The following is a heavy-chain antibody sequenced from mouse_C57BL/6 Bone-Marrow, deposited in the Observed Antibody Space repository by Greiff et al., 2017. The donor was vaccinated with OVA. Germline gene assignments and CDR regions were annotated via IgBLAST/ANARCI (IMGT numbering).Heavy chain of an antibody. CDR2: INPNNGGT. CDR3: AKALTGTFKAWLLDY. CDR1: GYTFTDYY. J-gene: IGHJ2*01. D-gene: IGHD4-1*01. V-gene: IGHV1-26*01. Sequence: VQLQQSGPELVKPGASVKISCKASGYTFTDYYMNWVKQSHGKSLEWIGDINPNNGGTSYNQKFKGKATLTVDESSSTAYMELRSLTSEDSAVYYCAKALTGTFKAWLLDYWGQGTTLTVSS.